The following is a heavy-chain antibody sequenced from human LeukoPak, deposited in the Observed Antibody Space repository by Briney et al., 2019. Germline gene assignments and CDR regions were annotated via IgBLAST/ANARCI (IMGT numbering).Heavy chain of an antibody. CDR1: GFDFSGFY. D-gene: IGHD2-15*01. CDR2: IRNKPNSYTT. CDR3: TRQECSGGSCSYVDF. J-gene: IGHJ4*02. V-gene: IGHV3-73*01. Sequence: PGGSLRLSCAASGFDFSGFYVHWVRQASGRGLEWVGLIRNKPNSYTTVYAASVKGRFTISRDDSKNTAYLQMNRLKAEDTAVYYCTRQECSGGSCSYVDFWGQGTLVTVSS.